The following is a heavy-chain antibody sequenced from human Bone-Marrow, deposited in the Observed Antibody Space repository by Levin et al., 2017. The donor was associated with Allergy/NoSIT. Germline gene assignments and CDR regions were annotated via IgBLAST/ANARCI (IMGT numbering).Heavy chain of an antibody. CDR3: AREGRAGYTL. J-gene: IGHJ4*02. CDR1: GFSFSSNW. CDR2: IKEDGSDK. V-gene: IGHV3-7*01. D-gene: IGHD1-1*01. Sequence: GGSLRLSCAASGFSFSSNWMAWIRQTPGKGLEWVANIKEDGSDKYYVDSVKGRFTVSRDNAKNSLYLQMNSLRADDTAVYYCAREGRAGYTLWGQGTLVTVSS.